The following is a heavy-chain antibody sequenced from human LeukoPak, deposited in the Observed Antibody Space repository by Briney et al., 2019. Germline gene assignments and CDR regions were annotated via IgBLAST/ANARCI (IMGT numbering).Heavy chain of an antibody. J-gene: IGHJ4*02. D-gene: IGHD3-22*01. Sequence: GGSLRLSCAVSGVTLSNYGMSWVRQAPGKGLEWVAGISGSGGGTNYADSVKGRFTISRDSPKNTLYLQMNSLRAEDTAVYFCAKRGVVIRVILVGFHREAYYFDSWGQGALVTVSS. CDR2: ISGSGGGT. V-gene: IGHV3-23*01. CDR3: AKRGVVIRVILVGFHREAYYFDS. CDR1: GVTLSNYG.